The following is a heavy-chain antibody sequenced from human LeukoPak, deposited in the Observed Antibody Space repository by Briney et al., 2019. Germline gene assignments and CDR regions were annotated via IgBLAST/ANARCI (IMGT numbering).Heavy chain of an antibody. V-gene: IGHV3-15*01. D-gene: IGHD3-22*01. J-gene: IGHJ4*02. Sequence: PGGSLRLSCAASGFTLSNAWMSWVRQAPGKGLEWVGRIKSKTDGGTTDYAAPVKGRFTISRDDSKNTLYLQMNSLKTEDTAVYYCTTDVTYYYDSSGYELSLDYWGQGTLVTVSS. CDR1: GFTLSNAW. CDR3: TTDVTYYYDSSGYELSLDY. CDR2: IKSKTDGGTT.